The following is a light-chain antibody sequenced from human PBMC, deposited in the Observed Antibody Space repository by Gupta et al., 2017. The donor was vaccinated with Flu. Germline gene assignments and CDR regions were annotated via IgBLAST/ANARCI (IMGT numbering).Light chain of an antibody. Sequence: QSVLTQTPSASGTPGQRVTISCSGSSSNIGSNTVNWYQQLPGTAPKLLIYSNSQRPSGVPDRFSGSKSGTSASLTISGLQAEEEADYYCEAWDDSLNAGVFGGGTKLTVL. J-gene: IGLJ2*01. CDR1: SSNIGSNT. CDR2: SNS. V-gene: IGLV1-44*01. CDR3: EAWDDSLNAGV.